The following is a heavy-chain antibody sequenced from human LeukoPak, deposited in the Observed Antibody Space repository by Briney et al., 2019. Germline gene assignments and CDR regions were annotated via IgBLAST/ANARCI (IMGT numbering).Heavy chain of an antibody. D-gene: IGHD3-10*01. V-gene: IGHV3-30*19. J-gene: IGHJ3*02. CDR2: ISYDGSNK. CDR1: GFTFSSYG. Sequence: GGSLRLSCATSGFTFSSYGMHWVRQAPGRGLEWVAVISYDGSNKYYADSVKGRFTISRDNSKNTLYLQMNSLRAEDTAVYYCVRGGGNYYDAFDIWGQGTMVTVSS. CDR3: VRGGGNYYDAFDI.